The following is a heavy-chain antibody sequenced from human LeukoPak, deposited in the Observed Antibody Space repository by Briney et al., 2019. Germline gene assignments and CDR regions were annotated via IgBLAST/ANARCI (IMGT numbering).Heavy chain of an antibody. CDR1: GFTFDDYA. J-gene: IGHJ4*02. Sequence: GGSLRLSCAASGFTFDDYAMHWVRQAPGKGLEWVACISWNSGSIGYADSVKGRFTISRDNAKNSLYLQMNSLRAEDMALYYCAKDRARQITGTTVDYWGQGTLVTVSS. CDR3: AKDRARQITGTTVDY. CDR2: ISWNSGSI. D-gene: IGHD1-20*01. V-gene: IGHV3-9*03.